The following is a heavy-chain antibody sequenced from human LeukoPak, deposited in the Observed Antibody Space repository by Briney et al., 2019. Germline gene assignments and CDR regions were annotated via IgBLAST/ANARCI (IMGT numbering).Heavy chain of an antibody. J-gene: IGHJ4*02. CDR1: GFTSGDYA. CDR3: TRVQGSSGWRLGVIDY. CDR2: IRSKAYGGAT. V-gene: IGHV3-49*03. D-gene: IGHD6-19*01. Sequence: PGGSLRLSCTASGFTSGDYAMSWFRQAPGKGLEWVGFIRSKAYGGATEYAASVKGRFTISRDDSKSIAYLQMNSLKTEDTAVYYCTRVQGSSGWRLGVIDYWGQGTLVTVSS.